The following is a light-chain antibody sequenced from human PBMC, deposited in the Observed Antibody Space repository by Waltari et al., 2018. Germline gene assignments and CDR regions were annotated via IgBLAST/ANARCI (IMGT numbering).Light chain of an antibody. CDR1: SRDIGGYNF. J-gene: IGLJ2*01. CDR3: GSFGGSAVI. Sequence: QSALTQPPSASGSPGQSVTISCIGTSRDIGGYNFVSWYQQHPGEAPRLMIYDVTKRPSGVPDRFSGSKSGNTASLTVSGLQAEDEADYYCGSFGGSAVIFGGGTKLTVL. CDR2: DVT. V-gene: IGLV2-8*01.